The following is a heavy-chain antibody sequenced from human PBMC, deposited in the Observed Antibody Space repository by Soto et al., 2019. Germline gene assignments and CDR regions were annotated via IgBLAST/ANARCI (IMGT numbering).Heavy chain of an antibody. CDR3: ARLNYDFWGGYYYYYYGMDV. D-gene: IGHD3-3*01. CDR2: INHSGST. CDR1: GGSFIGYY. V-gene: IGHV4-34*01. J-gene: IGHJ6*02. Sequence: SETLSLTCAFYGGSFIGYYWSWIHQPPGKGLEWIGEINHSGSTNYNPSLKSRVTISVDTSKNQFSLKLSSVTAADTAVYYCARLNYDFWGGYYYYYYGMDVWGQGTTGTVSS.